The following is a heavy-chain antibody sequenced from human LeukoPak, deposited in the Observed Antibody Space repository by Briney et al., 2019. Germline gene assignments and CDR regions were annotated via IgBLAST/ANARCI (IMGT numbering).Heavy chain of an antibody. V-gene: IGHV4-34*01. Sequence: SETLSLTCAVYGGSFSGYYWSWIRQPPGKGLEWIGEINHSGSTNYNPSLKSRVTISVDTSKNQFSLKLSSVTAADTAVYYCARGYGRITIFGVTRDYFDYWGQGTLVTVSS. J-gene: IGHJ4*02. D-gene: IGHD3-3*01. CDR3: ARGYGRITIFGVTRDYFDY. CDR1: GGSFSGYY. CDR2: INHSGST.